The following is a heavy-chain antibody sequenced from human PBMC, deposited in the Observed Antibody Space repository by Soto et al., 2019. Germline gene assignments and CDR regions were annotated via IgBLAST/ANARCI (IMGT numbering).Heavy chain of an antibody. D-gene: IGHD3-3*01. V-gene: IGHV3-30-3*01. CDR2: ISYDGSNK. CDR3: ARDLSKGGRGFWSGYYVFDY. J-gene: IGHJ4*02. Sequence: VQLVESRGGVVQPGRSLRLSCAASGFTFSSYAMHWVRQAPGKGLEWVAVISYDGSNKYYADSVKGRFTISRDNSKNTLYLQMNSLRAEDTAVYYCARDLSKGGRGFWSGYYVFDYWGQGTLVTVSS. CDR1: GFTFSSYA.